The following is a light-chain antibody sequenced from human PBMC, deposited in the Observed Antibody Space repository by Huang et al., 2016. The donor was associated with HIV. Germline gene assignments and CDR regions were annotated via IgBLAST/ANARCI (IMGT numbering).Light chain of an antibody. V-gene: IGKV3-15*01. CDR3: QHYNKWPYT. Sequence: EIEMTQSPATLSVSPGERATLSCRASQSVNTNLAWYQQKPGQAPRLLICGASTRATGIPARFSGSGSGTEFTLTINSLQSEDFAVYYCQHYNKWPYTFGQGAKVEI. CDR2: GAS. J-gene: IGKJ2*01. CDR1: QSVNTN.